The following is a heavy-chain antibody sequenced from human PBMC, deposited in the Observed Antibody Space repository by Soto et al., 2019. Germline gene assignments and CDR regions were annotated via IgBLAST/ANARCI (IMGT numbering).Heavy chain of an antibody. CDR3: ARAGIVVVPAAIMGDAFDI. CDR2: IYYSGST. J-gene: IGHJ3*02. D-gene: IGHD2-2*01. CDR1: GGSISSGGYY. Sequence: QVQLQESGPGLVKPSQTLSLTCTVSGGSISSGGYYWSWIRQHPGKGLEWIGYIYYSGSTYYNPSLKSRVTISVDTSNHQFSLKLSSVPAADTAVYYCARAGIVVVPAAIMGDAFDIWGQGTMVTVSS. V-gene: IGHV4-31*03.